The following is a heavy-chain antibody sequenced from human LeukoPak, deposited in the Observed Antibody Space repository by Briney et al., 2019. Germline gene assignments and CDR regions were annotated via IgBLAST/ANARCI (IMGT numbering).Heavy chain of an antibody. CDR1: GGSISSYY. CDR3: ATGSPKHYYDSSGYFGFNYYYGMDV. Sequence: SETLSLTCTVPGGSISSYYWSWIRQPPGKGLEWIGYIYYSGSTNYNPSLKSRVTISVDTSKNQFSLKLSSVTAADTAVYYCATGSPKHYYDSSGYFGFNYYYGMDVWGQGTTVTVSS. CDR2: IYYSGST. D-gene: IGHD3-22*01. J-gene: IGHJ6*02. V-gene: IGHV4-59*01.